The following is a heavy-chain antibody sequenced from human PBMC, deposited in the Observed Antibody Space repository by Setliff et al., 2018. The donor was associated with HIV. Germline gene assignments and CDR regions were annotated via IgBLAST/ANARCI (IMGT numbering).Heavy chain of an antibody. CDR2: LNSDGSST. V-gene: IGHV3-74*03. D-gene: IGHD6-19*01. J-gene: IGHJ4*02. CDR3: ANMQWASNAWYSFDY. CDR1: GFIFRNYW. Sequence: PGGSLRLSCAASGFIFRNYWMHWVRQAPGKGLVWVSCLNSDGSSTTYADSVKGRFTISRDNAKNTVYLQMNSLRAEDTAVYYCANMQWASNAWYSFDYWGQGALVTVSS.